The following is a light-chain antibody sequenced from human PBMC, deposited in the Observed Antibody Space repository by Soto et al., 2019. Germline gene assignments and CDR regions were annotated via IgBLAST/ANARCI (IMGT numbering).Light chain of an antibody. CDR1: HSVSSS. Sequence: EIVMTQSPATVSVSPGERATLFCRASHSVSSSLAWYQQKPGQAPRLLIHGASTRATGIPARFSGSGSGTEFTLTISSLQSEDFAVYYCQQFSSYPLTFGGGTKVDIK. J-gene: IGKJ4*01. V-gene: IGKV3-15*01. CDR2: GAS. CDR3: QQFSSYPLT.